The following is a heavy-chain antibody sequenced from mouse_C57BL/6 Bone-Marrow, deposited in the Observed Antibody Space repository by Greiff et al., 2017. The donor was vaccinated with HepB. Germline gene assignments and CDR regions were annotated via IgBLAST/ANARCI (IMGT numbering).Heavy chain of an antibody. CDR2: ISYDGSN. CDR3: ARVPATVVATRDWYFDV. V-gene: IGHV3-6*01. J-gene: IGHJ1*03. CDR1: GYSITSGYY. Sequence: EVKLQESGPGLVKPSQSLSLTCSVTGYSITSGYYWNWIRQFPGNKLEWMGYISYDGSNNYNPSLKNRISITRDTSKNQFFLKLNSVTTEDTATYYCARVPATVVATRDWYFDVWGTGTTVTVSS. D-gene: IGHD1-1*01.